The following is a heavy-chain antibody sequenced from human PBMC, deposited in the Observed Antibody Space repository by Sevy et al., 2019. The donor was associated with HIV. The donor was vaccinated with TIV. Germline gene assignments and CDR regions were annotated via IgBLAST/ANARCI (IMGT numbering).Heavy chain of an antibody. V-gene: IGHV3-30-3*01. CDR3: ARDRPSIAAAGMYYYYYGMDV. D-gene: IGHD6-13*01. J-gene: IGHJ6*02. CDR2: ISYDGSNK. CDR1: GFTFSSYA. Sequence: GGSLRLSCAASGFTFSSYAMHWVRQAPGKGLEWVAVISYDGSNKYYADSVKGRFTISRDNSKNTLYLQMNSLRAEDTAVYYCARDRPSIAAAGMYYYYYGMDVWGRGTTVTVSS.